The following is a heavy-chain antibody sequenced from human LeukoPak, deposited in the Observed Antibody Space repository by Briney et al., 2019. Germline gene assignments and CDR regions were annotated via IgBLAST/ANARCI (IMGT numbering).Heavy chain of an antibody. CDR2: ISSSSSYI. CDR1: GFTFSSYS. CDR3: ARTSDTSGRLYWYFDL. Sequence: GGSLRLSCAASGFTFSSYSMSWVRQAPGKGLEWVSSISSSSSYIHYADSIKGRFTISRDNARNSLYLQMNSLRAEDTAVYYCARTSDTSGRLYWYFDLWGRGTLVTVSS. V-gene: IGHV3-21*01. J-gene: IGHJ2*01. D-gene: IGHD3-22*01.